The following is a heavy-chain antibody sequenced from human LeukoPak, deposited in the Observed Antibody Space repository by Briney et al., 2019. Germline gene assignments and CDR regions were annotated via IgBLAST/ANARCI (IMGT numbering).Heavy chain of an antibody. J-gene: IGHJ6*03. V-gene: IGHV3-30*02. CDR2: IRYDGSNK. CDR1: GFTFSDYY. Sequence: GGSLRLSCAASGFTFSDYYMSWIRQAPGKGLEWVAIIRYDGSNKYYADSVKGRFTISRDNSKNTLYLQMNSLRAEDTAVYYCANDDFWNMDVWGKGTTVTVSS. CDR3: ANDDFWNMDV. D-gene: IGHD3-3*01.